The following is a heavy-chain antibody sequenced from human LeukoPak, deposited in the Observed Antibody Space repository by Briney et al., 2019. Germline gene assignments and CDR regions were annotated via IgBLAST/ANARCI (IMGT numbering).Heavy chain of an antibody. CDR2: IYSGGAI. V-gene: IGHV3-53*01. Sequence: GGSLRLSCVASGFAVGRNYMSWVRQAPGKGLECVSLIYSGGAIRYADSVKGRFTISRDSSKNTLFLQMNDLTVEDTAKYYCARRPGNWGQGILVTVSS. CDR3: ARRPGN. D-gene: IGHD1-14*01. CDR1: GFAVGRNY. J-gene: IGHJ4*02.